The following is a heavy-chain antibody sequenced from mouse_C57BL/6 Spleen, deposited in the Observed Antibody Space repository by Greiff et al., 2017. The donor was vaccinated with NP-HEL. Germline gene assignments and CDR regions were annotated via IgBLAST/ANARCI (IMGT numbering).Heavy chain of an antibody. CDR3: AREGLGRLFDY. J-gene: IGHJ2*01. D-gene: IGHD4-1*01. CDR2: INPSTGGT. V-gene: IGHV1-42*01. CDR1: GYSFTGYY. Sequence: EVQLQQSGPELVKPGASVKISCKASGYSFTGYYMNWVKQSPEKSLEWIGEINPSTGGTTYNQKFKAKATLTVDKSSSTAYMQLKSLTSEDSAVYYCAREGLGRLFDYWGQGTTLTVSS.